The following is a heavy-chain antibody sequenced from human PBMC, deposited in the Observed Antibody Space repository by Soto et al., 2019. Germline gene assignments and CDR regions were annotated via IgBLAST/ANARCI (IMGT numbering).Heavy chain of an antibody. CDR3: ATDPGYYDSSGYYPEYFQH. CDR1: GYTLTELS. Sequence: ASVKASCKVSGYTLTELSMHWVRQAPGKGLEWMGGFDPEDGETIYAQKFQGRVTMTEDTSTDTAYMELSSLRSEDTAVYYCATDPGYYDSSGYYPEYFQHWGQGTLVTVSS. CDR2: FDPEDGET. J-gene: IGHJ1*01. V-gene: IGHV1-24*01. D-gene: IGHD3-22*01.